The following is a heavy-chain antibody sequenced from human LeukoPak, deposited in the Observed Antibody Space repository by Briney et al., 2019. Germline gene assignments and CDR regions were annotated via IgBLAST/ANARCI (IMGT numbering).Heavy chain of an antibody. CDR1: GGTFSSYA. V-gene: IGHV1-69*01. J-gene: IGHJ6*02. D-gene: IGHD2-2*01. CDR3: ARDIVVVPAAPSYYYGMDV. CDR2: IIPIFGTA. Sequence: SVKVSCKASGGTFSSYAISWVRQAPGQGLEWMRGIIPIFGTANYAQKFQGRVTITADESTSTAYMELSSLRSEDTAVYYCARDIVVVPAAPSYYYGMDVWGQGTTVTVSS.